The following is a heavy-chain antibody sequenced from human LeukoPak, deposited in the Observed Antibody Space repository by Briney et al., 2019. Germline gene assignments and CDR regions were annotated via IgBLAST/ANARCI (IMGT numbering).Heavy chain of an antibody. D-gene: IGHD3-22*01. CDR3: ARGPYSYDSSGAFDI. J-gene: IGHJ3*02. CDR1: GGSISSHY. Sequence: SETLSLTCTVSGGSISSHYWSWIRQPAGKGLEWIGYIYYSGSTNYNPSLKSRVTISVDTSKNQFSLKLSPVTAADTAVYFCARGPYSYDSSGAFDIWGQGTMVTVSS. CDR2: IYYSGST. V-gene: IGHV4-59*08.